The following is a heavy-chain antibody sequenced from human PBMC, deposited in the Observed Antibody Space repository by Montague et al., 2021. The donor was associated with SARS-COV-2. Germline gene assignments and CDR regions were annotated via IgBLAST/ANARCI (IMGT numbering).Heavy chain of an antibody. V-gene: IGHV3-23*01. D-gene: IGHD6-19*01. Sequence: SLRLSCAASGFTFSNYGMSWVRQAPGKGLEWVSHSNKNNGVTHYADSVRGRFTTSRDISKNTLFLQMNSLTAEDTAIYYCAKNKANDGSGPYSDYWGQGTLVTVSS. CDR3: AKNKANDGSGPYSDY. CDR1: GFTFSNYG. J-gene: IGHJ4*02. CDR2: SNKNNGVT.